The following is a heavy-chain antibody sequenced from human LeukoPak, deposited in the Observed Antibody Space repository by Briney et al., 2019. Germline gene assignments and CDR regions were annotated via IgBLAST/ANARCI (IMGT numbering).Heavy chain of an antibody. CDR1: GYTFTNYG. CDR2: ISAYNGNT. J-gene: IGHJ4*02. CDR3: AKDFSARYSSGWTSFDS. Sequence: ASVKVSCKASGYTFTNYGISWVRQAPGQGLQWMGWISAYNGNTNYAQNFLGRVTMITETSTNTAYMEMRSLRADDTAIYYCAKDFSARYSSGWTSFDSWGQGTLVTVSS. D-gene: IGHD6-19*01. V-gene: IGHV1-18*01.